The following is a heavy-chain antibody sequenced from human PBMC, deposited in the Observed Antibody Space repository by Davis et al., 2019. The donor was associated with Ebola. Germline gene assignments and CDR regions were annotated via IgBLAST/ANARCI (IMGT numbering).Heavy chain of an antibody. CDR3: ARDYGHADY. CDR2: ISYDGSNK. D-gene: IGHD4-17*01. Sequence: PGGSLRLSCAASGFTFSSYAMHWVRQAPGKGLEWVAVISYDGSNKYYADSVKGRFTISRDNSKNTLYLQMNSLRAEDTAVYYCARDYGHADYWGQGTLVTVSS. V-gene: IGHV3-30-3*01. CDR1: GFTFSSYA. J-gene: IGHJ4*02.